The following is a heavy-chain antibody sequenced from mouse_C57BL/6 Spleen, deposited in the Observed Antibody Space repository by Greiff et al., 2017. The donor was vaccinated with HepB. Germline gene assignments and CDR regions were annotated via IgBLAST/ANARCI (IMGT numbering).Heavy chain of an antibody. CDR1: GFAFSSSW. V-gene: IGHV1-82*01. CDR2: IYPGDGDT. CDR3: ARTEEYIYAMDY. J-gene: IGHJ4*01. Sequence: VQLLQSGPELVKPGASVKISCKASGFAFSSSWMNWVKQRPGKGFEWIGRIYPGDGDTNYNGKFKGKATLTADKSSSTAYMQLSSLTSEDSAVYFCARTEEYIYAMDYWGQGTSVTVSS. D-gene: IGHD5-1*01.